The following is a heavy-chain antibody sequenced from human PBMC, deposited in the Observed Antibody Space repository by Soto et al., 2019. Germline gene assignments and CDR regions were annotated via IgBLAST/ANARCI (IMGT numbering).Heavy chain of an antibody. CDR3: ARDRLRIAAAQIDV. D-gene: IGHD6-13*01. V-gene: IGHV4-34*01. J-gene: IGHJ6*02. Sequence: SETLSLTCAVYGGSFSGYYWSWIRQPPGKGLEWIGEINHSGSTNYNPSLKSRVTISVDTSKNQFSLKLSSVTAADTAVYYCARDRLRIAAAQIDVWGQGTTVTVSS. CDR1: GGSFSGYY. CDR2: INHSGST.